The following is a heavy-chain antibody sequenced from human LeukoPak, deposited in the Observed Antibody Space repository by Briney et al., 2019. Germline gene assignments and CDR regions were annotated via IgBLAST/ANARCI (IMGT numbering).Heavy chain of an antibody. Sequence: ASVKVSCKASGYTFTSYDINWVRQATGQGLEWMGWMNPNSGNTGYAQKFQGRVTMTRNTSISTAYMELSSLRSEDTAVYYCARGIYDFWSGYYQNWGQGTLVTVSS. J-gene: IGHJ4*02. CDR2: MNPNSGNT. D-gene: IGHD3-3*01. CDR1: GYTFTSYD. CDR3: ARGIYDFWSGYYQN. V-gene: IGHV1-8*01.